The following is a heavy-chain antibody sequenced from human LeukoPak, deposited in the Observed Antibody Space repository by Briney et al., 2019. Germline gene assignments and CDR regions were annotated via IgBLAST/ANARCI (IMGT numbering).Heavy chain of an antibody. D-gene: IGHD5-12*01. Sequence: SETLSLTCTVSGGSISSYFWSWLRQPPGKRLEWIGYISYSGNTDYNPSLKSRVTLSVDTSKNRLSLKLSSVTAADTAVYYYARKSSRGGFNGYDYWYFDLWGRGTLVTVSS. CDR2: ISYSGNT. J-gene: IGHJ2*01. CDR3: ARKSSRGGFNGYDYWYFDL. V-gene: IGHV4-59*08. CDR1: GGSISSYF.